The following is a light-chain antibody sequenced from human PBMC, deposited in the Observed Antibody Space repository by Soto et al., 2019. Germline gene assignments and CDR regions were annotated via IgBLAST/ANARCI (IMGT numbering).Light chain of an antibody. Sequence: QSALTQPPSASGSPGQSVTISCTGTSSDVGGYNYVSWYQQHPGKAPKLMIYDVNKRPPGVPDRFSGSKSGNTASLTFSGLQAEDEADYYCSSYAGSNGVVFGGGTKLTVL. V-gene: IGLV2-8*01. CDR1: SSDVGGYNY. J-gene: IGLJ2*01. CDR3: SSYAGSNGVV. CDR2: DVN.